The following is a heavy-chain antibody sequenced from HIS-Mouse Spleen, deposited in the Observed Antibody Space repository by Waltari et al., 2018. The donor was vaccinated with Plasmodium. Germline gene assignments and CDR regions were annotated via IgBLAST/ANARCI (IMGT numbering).Heavy chain of an antibody. J-gene: IGHJ4*02. CDR3: ASSGSGSYYY. Sequence: HVQLQQWAAGLLTPSETLSLTCAVYGGSFSGYYWSWIRQPPGKGLEWIGEINHSGSTNYNPSLKSRVTISVDTSKNQFSLKLSSVTAADTAVYYCASSGSGSYYYWGQGTLVTVSS. CDR2: INHSGST. V-gene: IGHV4-34*01. CDR1: GGSFSGYY. D-gene: IGHD3-10*01.